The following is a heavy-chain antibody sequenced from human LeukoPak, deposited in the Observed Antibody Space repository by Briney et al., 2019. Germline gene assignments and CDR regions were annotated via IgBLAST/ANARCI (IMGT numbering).Heavy chain of an antibody. D-gene: IGHD5-12*01. CDR1: GYTFTGYY. CDR3: GRLMNGYSGYDSGGPDAFDI. Sequence: ASVKVSCKASGYTFTGYYMHWVRQAPGQGLEWMGWINPNSGGTNYAQKFQGRVTMTRDTSISTAYMELSRLRSDDTAVYYCGRLMNGYSGYDSGGPDAFDIWGQGTMVTVSS. J-gene: IGHJ3*02. V-gene: IGHV1-2*02. CDR2: INPNSGGT.